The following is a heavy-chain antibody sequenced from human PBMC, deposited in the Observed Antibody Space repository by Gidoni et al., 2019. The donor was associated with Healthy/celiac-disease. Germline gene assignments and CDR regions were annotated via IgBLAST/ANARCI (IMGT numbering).Heavy chain of an antibody. D-gene: IGHD3-22*01. Sequence: QVQLQESGPGLVKPSETLSLTCTVSGGSISIYYWSWIRQPPGKGLEWIGYIYYSGSTNYNPSLKSRVTISVDTSKNQFSLKLSSVTAADTAVYYCARDGRYYYDSSGYPLYYYYYYGMDVWGQGTTVTVSS. CDR3: ARDGRYYYDSSGYPLYYYYYYGMDV. V-gene: IGHV4-59*01. J-gene: IGHJ6*02. CDR2: IYYSGST. CDR1: GGSISIYY.